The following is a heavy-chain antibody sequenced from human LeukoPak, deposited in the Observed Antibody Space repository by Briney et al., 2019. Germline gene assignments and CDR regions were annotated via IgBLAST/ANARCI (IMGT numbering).Heavy chain of an antibody. CDR2: MNPNSVNT. CDR1: GYTFTSYD. D-gene: IGHD2-15*01. CDR3: ARGRRVVAATSREDYYYYYMDV. J-gene: IGHJ6*03. V-gene: IGHV1-8*01. Sequence: ASVKVSCKASGYTFTSYDINWVRQATGQGLEWMGWMNPNSVNTGYAQKFLGRVTMTRNTSISTAYMELSSLRSEDTAVYYCARGRRVVAATSREDYYYYYMDVWGKGTTVTVSS.